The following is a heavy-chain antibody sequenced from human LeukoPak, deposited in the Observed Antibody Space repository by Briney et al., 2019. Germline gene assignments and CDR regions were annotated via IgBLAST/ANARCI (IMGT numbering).Heavy chain of an antibody. V-gene: IGHV1-69*05. CDR2: IIPIFGTA. CDR3: ATLERWPNPWDFQH. J-gene: IGHJ1*01. Sequence: SVKVSCKASGGTFSSYAISWVRQAPGQGLEWMGGIIPIFGTANYAQKFQGRVTITTDESTSTAYMEPSSLRSEDTAVYYCATLERWPNPWDFQHWGQGTLVTVSS. CDR1: GGTFSSYA. D-gene: IGHD5-24*01.